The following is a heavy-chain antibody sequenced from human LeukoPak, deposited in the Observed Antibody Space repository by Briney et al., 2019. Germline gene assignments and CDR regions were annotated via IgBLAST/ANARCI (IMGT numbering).Heavy chain of an antibody. CDR1: GGSFSGYY. Sequence: SETLSLTCAVYGGSFSGYYWSWIRQPPGKGLEWIGEINHSGSTNYNPSLKSRVTISVDTSKNQFSLKLSSATAADTAVYYCARARGTFIVGATILFDYWGQGTLVTVSS. V-gene: IGHV4-34*01. CDR3: ARARGTFIVGATILFDY. J-gene: IGHJ4*02. CDR2: INHSGST. D-gene: IGHD1-26*01.